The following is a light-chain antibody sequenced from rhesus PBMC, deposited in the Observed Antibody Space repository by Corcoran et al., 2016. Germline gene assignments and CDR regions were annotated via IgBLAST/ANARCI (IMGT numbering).Light chain of an antibody. J-gene: IGKJ3*01. Sequence: DIQMTQSPSALSASVGDRVTISCRASQNIYSNLAWYQQKPGKAPKPLIYGASSLQNGIPSRFGGSGSGTDFTLIISSLQPEDSAAYYCQHYYDNPFTFGPGTKLDIK. CDR2: GAS. V-gene: IGKV1S8*01. CDR1: QNIYSN. CDR3: QHYYDNPFT.